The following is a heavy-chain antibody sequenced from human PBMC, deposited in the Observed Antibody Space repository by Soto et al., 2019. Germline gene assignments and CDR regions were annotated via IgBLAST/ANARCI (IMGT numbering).Heavy chain of an antibody. J-gene: IGHJ4*02. V-gene: IGHV1-69*04. D-gene: IGHD5-12*01. Sequence: ASVKVSCKASGGTFSSYTISWVRQAPGQGLEWMGRIIPILGIANYAQKFQGRVTITADKSTSTAYMELSSLRSEDTAVYYCAREREYSGYDLGGIFDYWGQGTLVTSPQ. CDR3: AREREYSGYDLGGIFDY. CDR1: GGTFSSYT. CDR2: IIPILGIA.